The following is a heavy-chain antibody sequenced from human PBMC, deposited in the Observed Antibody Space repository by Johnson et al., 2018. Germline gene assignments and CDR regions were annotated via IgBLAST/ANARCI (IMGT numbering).Heavy chain of an antibody. D-gene: IGHD6-13*01. CDR2: ISYDGSNT. CDR3: GGGRSWYYENRYYHYEYHRDV. Sequence: VQLVESGGGVVQPGRSLRLSCAASGFTFSSYDMHWVRQAPGKGLEWVAVISYDGSNTYYVDSVKGRFTISRDNSKNTLYLQLNSLRAEDTAVYYCGGGRSWYYENRYYHYEYHRDVWGKETTVTVSS. CDR1: GFTFSSYD. J-gene: IGHJ6*03. V-gene: IGHV3-30-3*01.